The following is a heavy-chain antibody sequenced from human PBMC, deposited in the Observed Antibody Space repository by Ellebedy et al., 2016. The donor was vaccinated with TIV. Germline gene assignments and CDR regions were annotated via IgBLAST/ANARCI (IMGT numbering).Heavy chain of an antibody. CDR1: GYTFTTYY. CDR2: INPSGGST. J-gene: IGHJ4*02. CDR3: TCLQLGIADDFDY. D-gene: IGHD6-13*01. V-gene: IGHV1-46*01. Sequence: ASVTVSCKASGYTFTTYYMHWVRQAPGHGLEWMGMINPSGGSTSYAQKFQGRVTMTRDTSPSPVYMELSSLRSEDTAVYYCTCLQLGIADDFDYWGQGALGTVSS.